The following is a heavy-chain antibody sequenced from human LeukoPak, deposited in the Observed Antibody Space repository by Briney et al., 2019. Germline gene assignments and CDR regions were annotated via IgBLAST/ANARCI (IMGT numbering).Heavy chain of an antibody. J-gene: IGHJ6*03. CDR1: GGSISSYY. V-gene: IGHV4-59*01. CDR3: ARGGGISHYYYYMDV. CDR2: IYYSGST. Sequence: SETLSLTCTVSGGSISSYYWSWIRQPPGKGLEWIGYIYYSGSTNYNPSLKSRVTISVDTSKNQFSLKLSSVTTADTAVYYCARGGGISHYYYYMDVWGKGTTVTISS. D-gene: IGHD6-13*01.